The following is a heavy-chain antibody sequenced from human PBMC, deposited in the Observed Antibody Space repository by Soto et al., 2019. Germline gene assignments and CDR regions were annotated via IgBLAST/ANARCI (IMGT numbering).Heavy chain of an antibody. CDR2: IYPGDSDT. CDR1: GYIFTNYW. D-gene: IGHD6-6*01. Sequence: PWESLKISCKGSGYIFTNYWIGWVRQMPGKGLEWMGIIYPGDSDTRYSPSFQGQVNISVDKSISTAYLQWTSLKASDTATYYCARHGSIGARQNWFDPWGQGTPVTVS. CDR3: ARHGSIGARQNWFDP. V-gene: IGHV5-51*01. J-gene: IGHJ5*02.